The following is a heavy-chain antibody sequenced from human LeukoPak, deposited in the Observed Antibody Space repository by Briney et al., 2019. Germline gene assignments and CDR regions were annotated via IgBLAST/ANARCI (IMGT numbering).Heavy chain of an antibody. Sequence: GGSLRLSCAASGFTFSDYYMSWIRQAPGKGLEWVSYISSSGSTIYYADSVKGRFTISRDNAKNSLYLQMNSLRAEDTAVYYCARDAELVRGVYYFDYWGQEPWSPSPQ. V-gene: IGHV3-11*01. CDR3: ARDAELVRGVYYFDY. CDR1: GFTFSDYY. D-gene: IGHD6-13*01. J-gene: IGHJ4*01. CDR2: ISSSGSTI.